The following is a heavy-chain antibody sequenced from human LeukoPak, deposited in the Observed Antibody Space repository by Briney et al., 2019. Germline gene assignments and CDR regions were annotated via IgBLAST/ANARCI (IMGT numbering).Heavy chain of an antibody. V-gene: IGHV3-15*07. Sequence: AGGSLRLSCSASGLTVTNAWMNWVRQAPGEGLDWVGRIASKTDGGATDYAAPVKGRFTISRDDSKNTLNLQMNSLKTEDTAVYYCTTGIRGDWGQGTLVTVST. CDR1: GLTVTNAW. CDR2: IASKTDGGAT. D-gene: IGHD3-10*01. J-gene: IGHJ4*02. CDR3: TTGIRGD.